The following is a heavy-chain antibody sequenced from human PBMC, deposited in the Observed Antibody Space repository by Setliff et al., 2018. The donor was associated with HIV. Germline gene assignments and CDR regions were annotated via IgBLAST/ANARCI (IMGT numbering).Heavy chain of an antibody. V-gene: IGHV4-59*12. CDR1: GGSISSYY. D-gene: IGHD2-21*02. CDR3: ARSRFVSVTAKAFDM. J-gene: IGHJ3*02. CDR2: VYYSGGT. Sequence: SETLSLTCSVSGGSISSYYWSWIRQPPGKGLEWIGCVYYSGGTNYNPSLRSRVTISVDPSKNQFSLRQRSVTAADTAVYYCARSRFVSVTAKAFDMWGQGTMVTVS.